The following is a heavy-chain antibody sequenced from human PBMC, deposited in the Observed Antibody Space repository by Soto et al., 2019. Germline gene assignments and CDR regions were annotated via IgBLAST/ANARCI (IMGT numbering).Heavy chain of an antibody. V-gene: IGHV3-48*03. CDR2: ISLSGSTI. CDR1: GFAFSNYE. J-gene: IGHJ4*02. CDR3: ARAAVLVPRLDY. Sequence: GGSLRLSCAASGFAFSNYEMNWVRQAPGKGLEWVAYISLSGSTIYYADSVKGRFTISRDDAKNSLYLQMDSLRADDTAVYYCARAAVLVPRLDYWGQGALVTVSS. D-gene: IGHD6-25*01.